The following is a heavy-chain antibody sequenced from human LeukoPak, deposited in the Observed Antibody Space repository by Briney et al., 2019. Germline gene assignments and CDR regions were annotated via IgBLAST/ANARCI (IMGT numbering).Heavy chain of an antibody. D-gene: IGHD3/OR15-3a*01. CDR1: RFTFSSYA. CDR3: ARATGLDFDS. Sequence: PGGSLRLSCAASRFTFSSYAMSWVRQAPGKGLEWVSVIYTGNSTTYYADSVKGRFTTSRDNSKNTLYLQMNNLRAEDTAVYYCARATGLDFDSWGQGTLVTVSS. J-gene: IGHJ4*02. CDR2: IYTGNSTT. V-gene: IGHV3-23*03.